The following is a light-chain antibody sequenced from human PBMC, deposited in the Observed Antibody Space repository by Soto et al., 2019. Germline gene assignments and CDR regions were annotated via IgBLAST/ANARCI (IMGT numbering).Light chain of an antibody. V-gene: IGLV2-14*01. CDR1: RSDVGGYNH. CDR2: EVS. J-gene: IGLJ2*01. Sequence: QSALTQPASVSGSPGQSITISCTGSRSDVGGYNHVSWYQQHPGKAPKLMIYEVSNRPSGVSNRFSGSKSGNTAALTISGLQAEDEADYYCSSYTTSNTRIIFGGGTKLTVL. CDR3: SSYTTSNTRII.